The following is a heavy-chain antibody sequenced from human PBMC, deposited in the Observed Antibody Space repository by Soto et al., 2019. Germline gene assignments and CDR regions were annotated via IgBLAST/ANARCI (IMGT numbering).Heavy chain of an antibody. J-gene: IGHJ6*03. CDR1: GFTFTDYY. CDR2: INPYSGGT. CDR3: ARVPLNYYYIDV. V-gene: IGHV1-2*04. Sequence: ASLKVSCKASGFTFTDYYFHWVRQVPGQGLEWMGWINPYSGGTNYAQKFQGWVTMTRDTSISTAYLELSRLRSDDTAVYYCARVPLNYYYIDVWGKETPVTVSS.